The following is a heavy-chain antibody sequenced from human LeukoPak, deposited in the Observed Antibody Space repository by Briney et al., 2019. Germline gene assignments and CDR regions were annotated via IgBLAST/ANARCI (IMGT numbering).Heavy chain of an antibody. CDR3: ARGQDSSKSGY. CDR2: IHPSGST. CDR1: GGSFSGYC. J-gene: IGHJ4*02. D-gene: IGHD4-11*01. V-gene: IGHV4-34*01. Sequence: SETLSLTCAVYGGSFSGYCWSWVRQPPGKGLEWIGEIHPSGSTNYNPSLESRVTISVDTSKNQFSLNLIPVTAADTAVYYCARGQDSSKSGYWGQGTPVTVSS.